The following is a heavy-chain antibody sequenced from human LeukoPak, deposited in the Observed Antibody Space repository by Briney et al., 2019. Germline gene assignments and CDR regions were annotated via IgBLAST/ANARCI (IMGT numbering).Heavy chain of an antibody. Sequence: SVKVSCKASGGTFSSYAISWVRQAPGQGLEWMGGIIPIFGTANYAQKFQGRITITADESTSTAYMELSSLRSEDTAVYYCARGSMVRGVVFDPWGQGTLVTVSS. D-gene: IGHD3-10*01. V-gene: IGHV1-69*01. CDR1: GGTFSSYA. J-gene: IGHJ5*02. CDR2: IIPIFGTA. CDR3: ARGSMVRGVVFDP.